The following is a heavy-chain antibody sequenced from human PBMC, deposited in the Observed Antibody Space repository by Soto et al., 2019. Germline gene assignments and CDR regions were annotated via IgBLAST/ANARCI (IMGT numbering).Heavy chain of an antibody. J-gene: IGHJ4*02. CDR3: ARNISGRNFDY. Sequence: PSETLSLTCTVSSSPINSRYYWGWIRQTPGKGLEWVASIYHSGSTHYNPSLKSRATISVDTSNNQFSLRLSSVTAADTAIYYCARNISGRNFDYWGQGTQVTV. D-gene: IGHD6-19*01. V-gene: IGHV4-38-2*02. CDR2: IYHSGST. CDR1: SSPINSRYY.